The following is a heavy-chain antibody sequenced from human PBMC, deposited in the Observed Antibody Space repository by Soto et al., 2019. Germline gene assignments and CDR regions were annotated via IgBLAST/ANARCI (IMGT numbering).Heavy chain of an antibody. CDR3: ARGPWTQEGPKYYFDF. V-gene: IGHV1-69*01. J-gene: IGHJ4*02. CDR2: IIPVLGRA. CDR1: GGTFDTFA. Sequence: QVQLVQSGAEVKKPGSSVKVSCKASGGTFDTFAFSWVRQAPGQGLEWLGGIIPVLGRANYAQRFQDRVSASADGSTSTGFMELSSLNSDDTAVYYCARGPWTQEGPKYYFDFWGQGTLVTVSS. D-gene: IGHD5-18*01.